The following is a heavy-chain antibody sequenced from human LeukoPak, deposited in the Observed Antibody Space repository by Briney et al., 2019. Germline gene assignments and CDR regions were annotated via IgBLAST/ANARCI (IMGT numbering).Heavy chain of an antibody. CDR3: AKSRVSDSGSCDY. CDR1: GGSFSGYY. J-gene: IGHJ4*02. CDR2: ISGSGST. D-gene: IGHD3-10*01. V-gene: IGHV3-23*01. Sequence: ETLSLTCAVYGGSFSGYYWSWIRQPPGKGLEWVSTISGSGSTYYADSVKGRFTISRDYSKNTLDLQMNSLRVEDTAVYYCAKSRVSDSGSCDYWGQGTLVTVSS.